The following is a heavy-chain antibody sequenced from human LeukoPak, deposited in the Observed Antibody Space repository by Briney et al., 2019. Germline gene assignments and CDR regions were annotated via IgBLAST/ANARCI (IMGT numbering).Heavy chain of an antibody. CDR2: IYHSGST. CDR3: ARGGGYDPPGFDY. V-gene: IGHV4-4*02. D-gene: IGHD5-12*01. Sequence: SETLSLTCAVSGGSISSSNWWSWVRQPPGKGLEWIGEIYHSGSTNYNPSLKSRVTISVDKSKNQFSLKLSSVTAADTAVYYCARGGGYDPPGFDYWGQGTLVTVSS. CDR1: GGSISSSNW. J-gene: IGHJ4*02.